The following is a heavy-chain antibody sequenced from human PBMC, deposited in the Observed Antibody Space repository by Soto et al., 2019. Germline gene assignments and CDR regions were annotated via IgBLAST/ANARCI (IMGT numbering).Heavy chain of an antibody. D-gene: IGHD2-21*02. CDR3: ARVDVTGRLNYYYYGMDV. J-gene: IGHJ6*02. CDR2: IIPIFGTP. CDR1: GGTFSSNV. Sequence: QVQLVQSGAEVKKPGSSVKISCKTSGGTFSSNVITWVRQAPGQGLEWIGGIIPIFGTPNYAQIFQGRVTITADTSTSTAYMELSSLTSEDTAVYYCARVDVTGRLNYYYYGMDVWGQGTTVTVSS. V-gene: IGHV1-69*06.